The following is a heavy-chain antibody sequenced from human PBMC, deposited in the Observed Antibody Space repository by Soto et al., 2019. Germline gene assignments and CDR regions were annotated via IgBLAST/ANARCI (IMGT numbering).Heavy chain of an antibody. J-gene: IGHJ4*02. CDR1: GFTFSSYA. CDR3: AKETLINLEWLLFFDY. CDR2: ISGSGGST. V-gene: IGHV3-23*01. Sequence: GGSLRLSCAASGFTFSSYAMSWVRQAPGKGLEWVSAISGSGGSTYYADSVKGRFTISRDNSKNTLYLQMNSLRAEDTAVYYYAKETLINLEWLLFFDYWGQGTLVTVSS. D-gene: IGHD3-3*01.